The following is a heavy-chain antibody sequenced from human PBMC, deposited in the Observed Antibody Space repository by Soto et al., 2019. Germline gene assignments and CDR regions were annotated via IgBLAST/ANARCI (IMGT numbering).Heavy chain of an antibody. CDR3: AHAGDFDLLSFDR. D-gene: IGHD2-15*01. J-gene: IGHJ4*02. CDR1: GFSLTTTRMG. Sequence: QITLKESGPPLVRPAQTLTLTCAFSGFSLTTTRMGVAWIRQPPGKALEWLALIYWADDKRYSPSLKNRLTVYKDTSTNRVVLTITNISPDDTGTYFCAHAGDFDLLSFDRWGPGTLVTVSS. V-gene: IGHV2-5*02. CDR2: IYWADDK.